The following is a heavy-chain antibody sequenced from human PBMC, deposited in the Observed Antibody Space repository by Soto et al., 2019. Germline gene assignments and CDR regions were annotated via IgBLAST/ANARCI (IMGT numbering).Heavy chain of an antibody. CDR1: GFTFSSYG. CDR3: AKGGAPEPLDY. J-gene: IGHJ4*02. Sequence: GGSLRLSCAASGFTFSSYGMHWVRQAPGKGLEWVAVISYDGSNKYYADSVKGRFTISRDNSKNTLYLQMNSLRAEDTAVYYCAKGGAPEPLDYWGQGTLVTVSS. D-gene: IGHD1-26*01. V-gene: IGHV3-30*18. CDR2: ISYDGSNK.